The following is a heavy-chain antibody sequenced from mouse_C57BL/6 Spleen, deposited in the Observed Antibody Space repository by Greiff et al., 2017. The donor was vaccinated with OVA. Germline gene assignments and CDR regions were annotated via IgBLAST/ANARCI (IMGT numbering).Heavy chain of an antibody. CDR2: ISSGGDYI. Sequence: EVKLMESGEGLVKPGGSLKLSCAASGFTFSSYAMSWVRQTPEKRLEWVAYISSGGDYIYYADTVKGRFTISRDNARNTLYLQMSSLKSEDTAMYYCARDQGYYGSTVYYAMDYWGQGTSVTVSS. D-gene: IGHD1-1*01. J-gene: IGHJ4*01. CDR3: ARDQGYYGSTVYYAMDY. CDR1: GFTFSSYA. V-gene: IGHV5S21*01.